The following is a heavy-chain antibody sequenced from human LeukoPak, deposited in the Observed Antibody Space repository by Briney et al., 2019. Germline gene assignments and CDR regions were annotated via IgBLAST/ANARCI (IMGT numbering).Heavy chain of an antibody. J-gene: IGHJ4*02. Sequence: GGSLRLSCATFGFAFSDYWMTWVRQVPGKGLEWVANINREGNEKYYVDSVKGRFTISRDNAKNSVDLQMDSLRVEDTAVYYCARVGTWELQRVFDSWGQGTLVTVSS. CDR2: INREGNEK. D-gene: IGHD1-26*01. CDR1: GFAFSDYW. V-gene: IGHV3-7*01. CDR3: ARVGTWELQRVFDS.